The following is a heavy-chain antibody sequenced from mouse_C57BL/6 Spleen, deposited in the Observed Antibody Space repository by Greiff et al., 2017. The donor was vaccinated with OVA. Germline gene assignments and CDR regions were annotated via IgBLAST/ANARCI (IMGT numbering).Heavy chain of an antibody. CDR2: IDPSDSYT. Sequence: QVQLKQPGAELVKPGASVKLSCKASGYTFTSYWMQWVKQRPGQGLEWIGEIDPSDSYTNYNQKFKGKATLTVDTSSSTAYMQLSSLTSEDSAVYYCARVMGRNYYAMDYWGQGTSVTVSS. CDR1: GYTFTSYW. D-gene: IGHD2-3*01. CDR3: ARVMGRNYYAMDY. J-gene: IGHJ4*01. V-gene: IGHV1-50*01.